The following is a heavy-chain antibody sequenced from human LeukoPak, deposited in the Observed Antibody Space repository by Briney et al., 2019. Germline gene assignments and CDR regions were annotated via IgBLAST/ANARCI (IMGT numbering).Heavy chain of an antibody. CDR1: GFTFRSSA. Sequence: GGSLRLSCAASGFTFRSSAMHWVRQAPGKGLEYISGISSNGDTKYYVDSVKGRFTISRDNSKNTLYLQMGSLRGEDMAAYYCARSSGNYYFDYWGQGALVTVSS. CDR2: ISSNGDTK. V-gene: IGHV3-64*02. J-gene: IGHJ4*02. D-gene: IGHD1-26*01. CDR3: ARSSGNYYFDY.